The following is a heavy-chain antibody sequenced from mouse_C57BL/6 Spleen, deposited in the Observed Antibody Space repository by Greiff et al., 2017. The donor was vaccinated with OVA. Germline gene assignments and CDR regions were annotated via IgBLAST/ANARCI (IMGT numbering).Heavy chain of an antibody. CDR2: IWGGGST. CDR1: GGAVPRSG. D-gene: IGHD2-3*01. J-gene: IGHJ4*01. V-gene: IGHV2-9*01. Sequence: VELVASVPGLGGRSQRRASTGTGSGGAVPRSGVAWVRQPPGKGLEWLGVIWGGGSTNYNSALMSRLSISKDNSKSQVFLKMNSLQTDDTAMYYCAKQADGYYNAMDYWGQGTSVTVSS. CDR3: AKQADGYYNAMDY.